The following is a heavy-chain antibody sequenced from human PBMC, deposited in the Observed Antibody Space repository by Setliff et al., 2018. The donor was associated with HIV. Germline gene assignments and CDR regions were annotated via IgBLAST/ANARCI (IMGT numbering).Heavy chain of an antibody. V-gene: IGHV4-39*01. CDR3: ARQSSNTWSWFDP. CDR1: GGSFSSGNYY. J-gene: IGHJ5*02. D-gene: IGHD6-13*01. CDR2: MSYSGTT. Sequence: SETLSLTCTVSGGSFSSGNYYWAWIRQSPGEGLEWIGGMSYSGTTYYNPSLKSRVTMSVDTSKNQFSLNLIFVTAADTAVYYCARQSSNTWSWFDPWGQGTLVTVSS.